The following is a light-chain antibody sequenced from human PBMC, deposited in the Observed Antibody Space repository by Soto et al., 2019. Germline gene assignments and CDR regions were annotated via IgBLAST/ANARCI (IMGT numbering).Light chain of an antibody. J-gene: IGKJ2*01. CDR1: QSIGTW. CDR2: KAS. CDR3: QQYYSYPFT. V-gene: IGKV1-5*03. Sequence: DIQMTQSPSTLSASVGDRVTITCRASQSIGTWLAWFQQKPGKAPDVLIFKASSLERGVPSRLSGSGSGTEFSLTISSLPPDGLTTYYCQQYYSYPFTFGQGTKL.